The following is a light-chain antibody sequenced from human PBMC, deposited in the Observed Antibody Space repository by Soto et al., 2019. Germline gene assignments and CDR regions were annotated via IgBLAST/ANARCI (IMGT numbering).Light chain of an antibody. CDR1: QSVLSSSNSKNY. J-gene: IGKJ1*01. CDR3: QQYYGVVPG. V-gene: IGKV4-1*01. CDR2: WAS. Sequence: DIVMTQSPDSLAVSLGERATINCKASQSVLSSSNSKNYLAWFQQKPGQPPKMLIAWASTRESGVPDRFSGSGSGTDFNLTISSLQAEDVAVYYCQQYYGVVPGFGQGTKVEIK.